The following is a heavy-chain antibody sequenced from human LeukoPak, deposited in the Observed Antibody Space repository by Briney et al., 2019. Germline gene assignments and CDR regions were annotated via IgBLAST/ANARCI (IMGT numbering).Heavy chain of an antibody. V-gene: IGHV4-30-4*01. J-gene: IGHJ4*02. CDR1: GGSISSGDYY. CDR2: TYYSGST. D-gene: IGHD3-22*01. Sequence: SETLSLTCTVSGGSISSGDYYWSWIRQPPGKGLEWIGYTYYSGSTYYNPSLKSRVTISVDTSKNQFSLKLSSVTAADTAVYYCARESANDSSGYYPVDYWGQGTLVTVSS. CDR3: ARESANDSSGYYPVDY.